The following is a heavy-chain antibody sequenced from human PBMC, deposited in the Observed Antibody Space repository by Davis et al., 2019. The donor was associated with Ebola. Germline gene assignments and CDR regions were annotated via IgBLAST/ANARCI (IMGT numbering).Heavy chain of an antibody. CDR3: ARGEAGKYEAIDL. J-gene: IGHJ3*01. D-gene: IGHD1-1*01. CDR2: ISDTGSST. V-gene: IGHV3-23*01. Sequence: GESLKISCTASGFTFSSFAMSWLRQLPGKGPEWVSGISDTGSSTYYADSVKGRFTISRDNSKNTLYLQMNSLRAEDTAVFYCARGEAGKYEAIDLWGQGTLVTVSS. CDR1: GFTFSSFA.